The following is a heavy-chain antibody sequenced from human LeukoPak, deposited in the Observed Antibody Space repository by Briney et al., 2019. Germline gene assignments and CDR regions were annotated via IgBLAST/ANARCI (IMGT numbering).Heavy chain of an antibody. J-gene: IGHJ5*01. V-gene: IGHV1-69*05. Sequence: GAPVQVSFQASGGTLNNYGINCERPAPGQGAVRQGALISIFDTANYAQKFQGRVTITTDESTSTAYMELSSLRSEDTAVYYCARGQLRYFDWLYWFDSWGQGTLVTVSS. CDR1: GGTLNNYG. CDR3: ARGQLRYFDWLYWFDS. D-gene: IGHD3-9*01. CDR2: LISIFDTA.